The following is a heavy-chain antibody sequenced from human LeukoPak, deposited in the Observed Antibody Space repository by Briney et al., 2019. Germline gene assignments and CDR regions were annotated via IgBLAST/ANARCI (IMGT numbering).Heavy chain of an antibody. D-gene: IGHD3-16*02. J-gene: IGHJ4*02. CDR3: ARESIVVVPAADDYVWGSYRLRSIYDY. V-gene: IGHV3-64*04. CDR1: GFTFSRYA. Sequence: GGSLRLSCSVSGFTFSRYAMHWVRQAPGKGLEYVSAISSNGGSTYYADSLKGRFTVSRDNSKNTLYLQVDSLRAEDTAVYYCARESIVVVPAADDYVWGSYRLRSIYDYWGQGTLVTVSS. CDR2: ISSNGGST.